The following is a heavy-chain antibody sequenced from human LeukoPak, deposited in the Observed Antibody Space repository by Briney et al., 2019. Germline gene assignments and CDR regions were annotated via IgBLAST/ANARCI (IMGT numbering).Heavy chain of an antibody. D-gene: IGHD3-10*01. CDR1: GFTFSSYW. Sequence: GGSLRLSCAASGFTFSSYWMSWVRQAPGKGLEWVANIKQDGSEKYYVDSVKGRFTISRDNAKNSLYLQMNSLRAEDTAVYYCANERALWFGESIRVPYFDYWGQGTLVTVSS. CDR2: IKQDGSEK. CDR3: ANERALWFGESIRVPYFDY. V-gene: IGHV3-7*01. J-gene: IGHJ4*02.